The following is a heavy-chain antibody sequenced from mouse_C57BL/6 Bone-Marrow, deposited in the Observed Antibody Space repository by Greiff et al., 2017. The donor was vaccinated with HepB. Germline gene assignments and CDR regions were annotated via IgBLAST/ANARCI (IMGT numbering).Heavy chain of an antibody. D-gene: IGHD1-1*01. CDR3: ARYRGDYGSSDYFDY. V-gene: IGHV5-4*03. CDR2: ISDGGSYT. Sequence: EVKLMESGGGLVKPGGSLKLSCAASGFTFSSYAMSWVRQTPEKRLEWVATISDGGSYTYYPDNVKGRFTISRDNAKNNLYLQMSHLKSEDTAMYYCARYRGDYGSSDYFDYWGQGTTLTVSS. J-gene: IGHJ2*01. CDR1: GFTFSSYA.